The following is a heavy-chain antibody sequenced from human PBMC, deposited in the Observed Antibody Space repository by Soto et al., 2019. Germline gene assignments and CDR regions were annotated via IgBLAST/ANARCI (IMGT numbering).Heavy chain of an antibody. CDR1: GFTFSNYA. V-gene: IGHV3-64D*06. CDR2: IRSNGGFT. J-gene: IGHJ6*02. D-gene: IGHD2-2*01. Sequence: GGSLRLSCSASGFTFSNYALHWARQAPGKGLAYVSSIRSNGGFTYDSDSVKGRFTISRDNSKNTLSLQMTSLRPEDTAVYYCVTTGHCSCTRCYEFRDYYYGMDVWGQGTTVTVSS. CDR3: VTTGHCSCTRCYEFRDYYYGMDV.